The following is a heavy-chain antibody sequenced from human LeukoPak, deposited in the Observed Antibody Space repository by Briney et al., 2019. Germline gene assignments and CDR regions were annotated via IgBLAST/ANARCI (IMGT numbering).Heavy chain of an antibody. V-gene: IGHV3-66*04. Sequence: GGSLRLSCAASGFTFSRYWMSWVRQAPGKGLEWVSVMYTGGSTYYADSVKGRFTISRDNSKNTLYLQMNSLRVEDTAVYYCASHDWFDPWGQGTLVTVSS. CDR2: MYTGGST. CDR1: GFTFSRYW. CDR3: ASHDWFDP. J-gene: IGHJ5*02.